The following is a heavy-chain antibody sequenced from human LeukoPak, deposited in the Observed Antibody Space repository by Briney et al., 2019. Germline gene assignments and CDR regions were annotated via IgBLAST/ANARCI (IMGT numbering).Heavy chain of an antibody. CDR3: ARDLDGDAFDI. V-gene: IGHV3-30*01. D-gene: IGHD3/OR15-3a*01. CDR2: IPYDGSNK. Sequence: GRSLRLSCAASGFTFSSYAMHWVRQAPGKGLEWVAVIPYDGSNKYYADSVKGRFTISRDNSKNTLYLQMNSLRAEDTAVYYCARDLDGDAFDIWGQGTMVTVSS. J-gene: IGHJ3*02. CDR1: GFTFSSYA.